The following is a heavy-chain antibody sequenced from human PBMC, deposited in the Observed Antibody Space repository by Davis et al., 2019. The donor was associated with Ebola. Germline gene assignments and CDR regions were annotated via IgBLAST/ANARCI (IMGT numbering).Heavy chain of an antibody. CDR2: INPDGIFT. CDR1: GFTFSSYW. V-gene: IGHV3-74*01. CDR3: AKRWQVRYFGY. Sequence: PGGSLRLSCAASGFTFSSYWMHWVRHAPGKGLVWVSRINPDGIFTDYADSVKGRFTVSRDNSKNTLYLHMNSLRVEDTAVYYYAKRWQVRYFGYWGQGTLVTVSS. J-gene: IGHJ4*02. D-gene: IGHD4-23*01.